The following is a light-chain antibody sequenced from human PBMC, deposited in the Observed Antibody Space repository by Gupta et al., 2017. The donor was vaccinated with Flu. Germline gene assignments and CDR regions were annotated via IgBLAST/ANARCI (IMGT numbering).Light chain of an antibody. CDR2: GAS. Sequence: TLWWSPGERATRSCRASQSVSSSYLAWYQQKPGQAPRLLIYGASTNATGIPDRFSGSGSGTEFTLTISRREPEDLSVYYCQQEGSSPLTFGGGTKVQIK. CDR1: QSVSSSY. CDR3: QQEGSSPLT. J-gene: IGKJ4*01. V-gene: IGKV3-20*01.